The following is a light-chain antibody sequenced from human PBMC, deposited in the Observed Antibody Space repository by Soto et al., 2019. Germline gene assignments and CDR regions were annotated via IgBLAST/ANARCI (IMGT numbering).Light chain of an antibody. CDR1: SSNIGAGYD. V-gene: IGLV1-40*01. CDR2: ANS. Sequence: QSGLTQPPSVSGAPGQRVTISCTGSSSNIGAGYDVHWYQQRPGAAPRLLIFANSDRPSGVPDRFSGSKSGTSASLTIAGLQDEDEADYYCQSYDTSLSGSGVFGTGTKVTVL. J-gene: IGLJ1*01. CDR3: QSYDTSLSGSGV.